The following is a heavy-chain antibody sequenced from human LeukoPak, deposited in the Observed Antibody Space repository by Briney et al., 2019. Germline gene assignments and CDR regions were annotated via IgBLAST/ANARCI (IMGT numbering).Heavy chain of an antibody. Sequence: PGGSLRLSCAASGFTFNDYWMSWVRQAPGRGLEWVANIKQDGSEKYSVDSVKGRFTISRDNAQNSLSLQMNSLRAEDTAVYYCARGGGTFNIWGQGTMVTVSS. J-gene: IGHJ3*02. CDR1: GFTFNDYW. CDR3: ARGGGTFNI. CDR2: IKQDGSEK. V-gene: IGHV3-7*01.